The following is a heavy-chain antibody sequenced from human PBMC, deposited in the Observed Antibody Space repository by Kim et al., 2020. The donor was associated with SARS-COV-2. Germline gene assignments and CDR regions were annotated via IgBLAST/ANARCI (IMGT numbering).Heavy chain of an antibody. V-gene: IGHV4-39*01. CDR2: IYYSGST. J-gene: IGHJ6*02. D-gene: IGHD4-17*01. Sequence: SETLSLTCTVSGGSISSSSYYWGWIRQPPGKGLEWIGSIYYSGSTYYNPSLKSRVTISVDTSKNQFSLKLSSVTAADTAVYYCARLYGDFPYYYYGMDVWGQGTTVTVSS. CDR1: GGSISSSSYY. CDR3: ARLYGDFPYYYYGMDV.